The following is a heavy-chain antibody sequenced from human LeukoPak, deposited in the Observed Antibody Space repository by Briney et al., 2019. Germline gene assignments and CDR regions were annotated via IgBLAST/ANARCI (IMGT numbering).Heavy chain of an antibody. CDR3: ASVIWFGELLFDY. CDR1: GGSISSNNYY. D-gene: IGHD3-10*01. CDR2: IYYSGST. Sequence: SETLSLTCTVSGGSISSNNYYWGWIRQPPGKGLEWIGSIYYSGSTNYNPSLKSRVTISVDKSKNQFSLKLSSVTAADTAVYYCASVIWFGELLFDYWGQGTLVTVSS. J-gene: IGHJ4*02. V-gene: IGHV4-39*07.